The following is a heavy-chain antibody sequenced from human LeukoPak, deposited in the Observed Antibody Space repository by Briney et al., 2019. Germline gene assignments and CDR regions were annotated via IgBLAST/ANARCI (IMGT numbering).Heavy chain of an antibody. V-gene: IGHV4-59*01. CDR3: ARAVGYSYGKYYFDY. D-gene: IGHD5-18*01. CDR2: IYYSGST. CDR1: GGSISSYY. J-gene: IGHJ4*02. Sequence: PSETLSLTCTVSGGSISSYYWGWIRQPPGKGLEWIGYIYYSGSTNYNPSLKSRVTISVDTSKNQFSLKLSSVTAADTAVYYCARAVGYSYGKYYFDYWGQGTLVTVSS.